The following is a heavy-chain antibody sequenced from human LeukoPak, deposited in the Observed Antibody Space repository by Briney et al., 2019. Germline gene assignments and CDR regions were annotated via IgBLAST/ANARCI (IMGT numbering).Heavy chain of an antibody. CDR3: ARVPPLRFLEWYRDY. CDR1: GGSISSSSYY. CDR2: IYYSGST. D-gene: IGHD3-3*01. Sequence: KPSETLSLTCTVSGGSISSSSYYWGWIRQPPGKGLEWIGYIYYSGSTNYNPSLKSRITMSLDTSKNQFSLKLSSVTAADTAMYYCARVPPLRFLEWYRDYWGQGTLVTVSS. J-gene: IGHJ4*02. V-gene: IGHV4-30-4*08.